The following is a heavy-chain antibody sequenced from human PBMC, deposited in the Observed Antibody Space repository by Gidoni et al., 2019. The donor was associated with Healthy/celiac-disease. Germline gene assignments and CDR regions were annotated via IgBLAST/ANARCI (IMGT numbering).Heavy chain of an antibody. Sequence: QVQLVQSGAAVKKPGASVKVSCKASGYTFPSYAMHWVRQAPGQRLEWMGWVNAGNGNTKYSQKCQGRVTITRDTSASTAYMELSSLRSEDTAVYYCARVASGYCTGGVCPWFDPWGQGTLVTVSS. J-gene: IGHJ5*02. V-gene: IGHV1-3*01. CDR2: VNAGNGNT. D-gene: IGHD2-8*02. CDR3: ARVASGYCTGGVCPWFDP. CDR1: GYTFPSYA.